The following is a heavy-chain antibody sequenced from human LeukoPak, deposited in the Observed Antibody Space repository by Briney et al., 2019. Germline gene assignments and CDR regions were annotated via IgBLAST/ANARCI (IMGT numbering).Heavy chain of an antibody. Sequence: AGGSLRLSCAASGFTFSSYAMSWVRQAPGKGLEWVSAISGSGGSTYYADSVKGRFTISRDNSKNTLYLQMNSLRAEDTAVYYCAKSGQITISGVVHYPPLSRGKYYFDYWGQGTLVTVSS. CDR1: GFTFSSYA. D-gene: IGHD3-3*01. CDR3: AKSGQITISGVVHYPPLSRGKYYFDY. J-gene: IGHJ4*02. V-gene: IGHV3-23*01. CDR2: ISGSGGST.